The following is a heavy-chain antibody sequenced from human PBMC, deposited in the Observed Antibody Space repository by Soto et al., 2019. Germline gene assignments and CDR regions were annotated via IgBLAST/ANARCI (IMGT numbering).Heavy chain of an antibody. CDR3: AREGAGADY. CDR1: GYSFTSYG. Sequence: QVQLVQSGAEVKRPGASVKVSCKASGYSFTSYGISWVRQAPGQGLEWMGWISGYNENTDYAQKFQGRATMTTDTSTRTVYMELRSLRSDDTAVYYCAREGAGADYWGQGTLVTVSS. V-gene: IGHV1-18*01. J-gene: IGHJ4*02. D-gene: IGHD1-26*01. CDR2: ISGYNENT.